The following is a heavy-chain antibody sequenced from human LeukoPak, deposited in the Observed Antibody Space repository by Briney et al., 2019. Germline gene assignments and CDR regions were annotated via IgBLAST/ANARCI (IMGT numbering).Heavy chain of an antibody. D-gene: IGHD2-21*02. CDR2: ITGSGRST. J-gene: IGHJ5*02. CDR3: ARAGDGSYCGGDCYHDWFDP. Sequence: GGSLRLSCAGSGFTFSNYAMSWVRQAPGKGLEWVSGITGSGRSTNYADSMKGRFTISRDNSKNTLYLQMNSLRAEDTAVYYCARAGDGSYCGGDCYHDWFDPWGQGTLVTVSS. CDR1: GFTFSNYA. V-gene: IGHV3-23*01.